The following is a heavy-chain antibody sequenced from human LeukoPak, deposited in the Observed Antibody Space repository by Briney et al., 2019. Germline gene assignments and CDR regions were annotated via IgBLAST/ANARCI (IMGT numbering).Heavy chain of an antibody. Sequence: GGSLRLSCAASGFTFSSYAMHWVRQAPGKGLEWVALISGNGNKFYSDSVEGRVTISRDNAKNTLYLQMNSLRAEDTAVYYCANMDRYYYYGMDVWGQGTTVTVSS. J-gene: IGHJ6*02. V-gene: IGHV3-30*18. CDR2: ISGNGNK. D-gene: IGHD3-10*01. CDR1: GFTFSSYA. CDR3: ANMDRYYYYGMDV.